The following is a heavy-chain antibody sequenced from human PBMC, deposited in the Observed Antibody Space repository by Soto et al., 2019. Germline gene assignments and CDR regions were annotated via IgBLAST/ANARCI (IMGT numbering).Heavy chain of an antibody. J-gene: IGHJ5*01. CDR1: GGSFSGHS. CDR3: STRAYDTNGYYRFYP. Sequence: SETLSLTCAVYGGSFSGHSWTWIRQSPGKGLEWIGDINHSGRVNYSPSLKSRVTISLDTSKNQFSLTLSAVTAADTAMYYCSTRAYDTNGYYRFYPWGQATLVTVSS. V-gene: IGHV4-34*01. D-gene: IGHD3-22*01. CDR2: INHSGRV.